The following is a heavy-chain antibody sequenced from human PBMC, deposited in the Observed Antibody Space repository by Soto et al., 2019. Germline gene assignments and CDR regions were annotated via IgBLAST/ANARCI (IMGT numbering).Heavy chain of an antibody. V-gene: IGHV1-69*01. CDR1: GYIFKNYA. CDR3: ARHLYDYVRGGYRH. J-gene: IGHJ4*02. D-gene: IGHD3-16*02. CDR2: IIPVFGTP. Sequence: QVQLVQSGAEVKETGSSVKVSCKSSGYIFKNYAVTWLRQAPGQGLEWMGGIIPVFGTPDYSQTFRGRVTITADESATTVYMELKSLISEATAVYYCARHLYDYVRGGYRHWGQGTLVTVSS.